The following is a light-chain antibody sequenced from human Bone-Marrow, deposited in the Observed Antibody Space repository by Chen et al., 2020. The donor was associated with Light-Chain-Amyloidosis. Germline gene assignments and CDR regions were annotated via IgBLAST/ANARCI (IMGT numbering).Light chain of an antibody. CDR1: KLGDRY. Sequence: SYELTQPPSVSVSPGQPASSTCSGDKLGDRYTYWYQLKSGQSPVLVIYEDKKRPSGIPERFSGYNSGNTATLTISGTQPMDEADYYCQAWDSSTVIFGGGTKLTVL. CDR3: QAWDSSTVI. CDR2: EDK. J-gene: IGLJ2*01. V-gene: IGLV3-1*01.